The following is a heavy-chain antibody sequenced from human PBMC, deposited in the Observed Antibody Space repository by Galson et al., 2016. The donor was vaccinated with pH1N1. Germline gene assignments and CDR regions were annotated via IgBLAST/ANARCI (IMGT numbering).Heavy chain of an antibody. D-gene: IGHD3-22*01. CDR2: ISGYNGNT. CDR1: GYMFSTYG. J-gene: IGHJ4*02. CDR3: AKGTLPGYYDY. Sequence: SVKVSCKASGYMFSTYGINWVRKAPGQGPEWMGRISGYNGNTIYAQKFQARISMTIEKSTSTVYMDLRSLRFDDTAVYYCAKGTLPGYYDYWGQGTLVTVSS. V-gene: IGHV1-18*01.